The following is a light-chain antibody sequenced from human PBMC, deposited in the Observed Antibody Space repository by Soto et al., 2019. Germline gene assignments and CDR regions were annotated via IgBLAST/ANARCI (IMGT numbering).Light chain of an antibody. CDR1: QSVSSSY. Sequence: EIVLTQSPGTLSLSPGERATLSCRASQSVSSSYLAWYQQKPGQAPRLLIYGASSRATGIPDRFSGSGYGTAFNLTISRLEPEDFAVYYCQQFDTSPPSTFGQGTRLEIK. V-gene: IGKV3-20*01. J-gene: IGKJ5*01. CDR3: QQFDTSPPST. CDR2: GAS.